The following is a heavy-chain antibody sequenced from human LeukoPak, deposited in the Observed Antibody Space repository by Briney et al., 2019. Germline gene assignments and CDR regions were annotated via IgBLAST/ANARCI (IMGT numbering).Heavy chain of an antibody. CDR3: ARSCDYYDSRGYYCFFDY. CDR2: IYYSGST. J-gene: IGHJ4*02. D-gene: IGHD3-22*01. V-gene: IGHV4-39*01. CDR1: GGSISSSSYY. Sequence: SETLSLTCTVSGGSISSSSYYWGWIRQPPGKGLEWIGSIYYSGSTYYNPSLESRVTISVDTSKNQFSLKLSSVTAADTAVYYCARSCDYYDSRGYYCFFDYWGQGTLVTVSS.